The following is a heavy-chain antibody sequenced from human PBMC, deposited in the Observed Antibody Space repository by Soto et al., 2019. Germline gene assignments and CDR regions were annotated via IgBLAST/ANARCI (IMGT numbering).Heavy chain of an antibody. V-gene: IGHV1-46*01. D-gene: IGHD2-21*01. J-gene: IGHJ4*02. CDR3: ARDEADPQGGGGISGLDY. Sequence: QVQLVQSGAEVKKPGASVKVSCKASGYTFTSYYMHWVRQAPGQGLEWMGIINPSGGSTSYAQKFQGRVTMTRDTSTGTVYMERSSLGSEDTAVYYWARDEADPQGGGGISGLDYWGQGTLVTVSS. CDR1: GYTFTSYY. CDR2: INPSGGST.